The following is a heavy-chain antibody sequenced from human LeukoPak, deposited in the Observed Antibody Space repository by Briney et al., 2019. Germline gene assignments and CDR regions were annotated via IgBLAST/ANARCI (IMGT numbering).Heavy chain of an antibody. CDR2: IRAKIHDGTT. Sequence: GGSLRLSCTASGFTFGDYNMNWVRQAPGKGLEWVGYIRAKIHDGTTDYAASVKGRFTISRDDSKSIAYLQMTSLKSEDTAVYYCSRGQKDLYGPAFDYWGQGTLVTVSS. CDR1: GFTFGDYN. J-gene: IGHJ4*02. V-gene: IGHV3-49*04. CDR3: SRGQKDLYGPAFDY. D-gene: IGHD2/OR15-2a*01.